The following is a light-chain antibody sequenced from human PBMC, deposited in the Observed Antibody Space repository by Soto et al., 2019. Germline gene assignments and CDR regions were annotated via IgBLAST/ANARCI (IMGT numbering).Light chain of an antibody. CDR2: GNT. V-gene: IGLV1-40*01. J-gene: IGLJ1*01. Sequence: QLVLTQPPSVSGAPGQRLTISCTGSSSNIGAGYDVHWYQHLPGAAPKLLIYGNTNRPSGVPDRFSGSKSGTSASLAITGLQAEDEADYYCQSYDTSLIAFVFGPGTKLTVL. CDR3: QSYDTSLIAFV. CDR1: SSNIGAGYD.